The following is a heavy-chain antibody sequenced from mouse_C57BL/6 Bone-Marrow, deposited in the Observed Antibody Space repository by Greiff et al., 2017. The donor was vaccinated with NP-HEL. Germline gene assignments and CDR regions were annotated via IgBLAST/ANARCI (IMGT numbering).Heavy chain of an antibody. Sequence: EVQLQQSGGGLVQPKGSLKLSCAASGFSFNTYAMNWVRQAPGKGLEWVARIRSKSNNYATYYADSVKDRFTISRDDSESMLYLQMNNLKTEDTAMYYCNYYGSSHYYAMDYWGQGTSVTVSS. CDR3: NYYGSSHYYAMDY. V-gene: IGHV10-1*01. CDR1: GFSFNTYA. CDR2: IRSKSNNYAT. D-gene: IGHD1-1*01. J-gene: IGHJ4*01.